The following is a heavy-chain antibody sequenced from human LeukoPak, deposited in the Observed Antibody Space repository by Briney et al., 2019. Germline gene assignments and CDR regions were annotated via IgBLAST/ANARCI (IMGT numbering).Heavy chain of an antibody. D-gene: IGHD4-17*01. Sequence: PGGSLRLSCAASGFTFDDYAMNWVRQAPGKGLEWVSGISWNSGSIGYADSVKGRFTISRDNAKNSLYLQMNSLRAEDTAVYYCAKDRAHDYGDYRDAFDIWGQGTMVTVSS. CDR3: AKDRAHDYGDYRDAFDI. CDR2: ISWNSGSI. J-gene: IGHJ3*02. V-gene: IGHV3-9*01. CDR1: GFTFDDYA.